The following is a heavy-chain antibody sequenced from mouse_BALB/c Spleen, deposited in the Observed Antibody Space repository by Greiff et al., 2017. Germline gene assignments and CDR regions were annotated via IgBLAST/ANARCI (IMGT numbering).Heavy chain of an antibody. D-gene: IGHD1-1*01. V-gene: IGHV3-2*02. CDR3: ARSRITTVVATRGYFDY. CDR1: GYSITSDYA. J-gene: IGHJ2*01. CDR2: ISYSGST. Sequence: ESGPGLVKPSQSLSLTCTVTGYSITSDYAWNCIRQFPGNKLEWMGYISYSGSTSYNPSLKSRISITRDTSKNQFFLQLNSVTTEDTATYYCARSRITTVVATRGYFDYWGQGTTLTVSS.